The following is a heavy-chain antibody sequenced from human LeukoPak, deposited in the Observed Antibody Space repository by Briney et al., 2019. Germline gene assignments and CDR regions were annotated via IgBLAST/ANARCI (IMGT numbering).Heavy chain of an antibody. CDR2: IWYDGSNK. CDR3: ARDDDYDSSGLDY. V-gene: IGHV3-33*01. D-gene: IGHD3-22*01. J-gene: IGHJ4*02. Sequence: GRSLRRSCAAPGFTFSSYGMHWVRQAPGKGLEWVAVIWYDGSNKYYADSVKGRFTISRDNSKNTLYLQMNSLRAEDTAVYYCARDDDYDSSGLDYWGQGTLVTVSS. CDR1: GFTFSSYG.